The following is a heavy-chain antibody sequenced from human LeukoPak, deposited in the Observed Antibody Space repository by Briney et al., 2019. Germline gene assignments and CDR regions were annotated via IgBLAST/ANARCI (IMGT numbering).Heavy chain of an antibody. D-gene: IGHD3-22*01. CDR1: GGSISSYY. CDR2: IFYSGST. V-gene: IGHV4-59*08. CDR3: ARHGGQSSGYYY. J-gene: IGHJ4*02. Sequence: PSETLSPTCTVSGGSISSYYWSWIRQPPGKGLEWIGYIFYSGSTNYNPSLKSRVTISVDTSKNQFSLKLSSVTAADTAVYYCARHGGQSSGYYYWGQGNLVTVSS.